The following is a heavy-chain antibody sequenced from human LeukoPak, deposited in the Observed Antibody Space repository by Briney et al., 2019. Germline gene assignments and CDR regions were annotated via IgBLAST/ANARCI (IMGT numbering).Heavy chain of an antibody. CDR2: ISWNSGSI. CDR3: AKDKGSGSYYYYYMDV. D-gene: IGHD1-26*01. V-gene: IGHV3-9*01. CDR1: GFTFDDYA. J-gene: IGHJ6*03. Sequence: PGGSLRLSCAASGFTFDDYAMHWVRQAPGKGLEWVSGISWNSGSIGYADSVKGRFTISRDNAKNSLYLQMNSLRAEDTALYYCAKDKGSGSYYYYYMDVWGKGTTVTVSS.